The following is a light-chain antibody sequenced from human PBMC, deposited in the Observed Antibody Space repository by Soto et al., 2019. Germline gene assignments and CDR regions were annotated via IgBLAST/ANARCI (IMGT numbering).Light chain of an antibody. CDR2: EVS. Sequence: QAVVTQPASVSGSPGQSITISCTGTSNDVGGYISVSWYQHHPGKAPKVMIYEVSNRPSGVSNRFSGSKSGNTASLTISGLQADDEADYYCSSYTTSSLWVFGGGTKLTVL. J-gene: IGLJ3*02. CDR3: SSYTTSSLWV. CDR1: SNDVGGYIS. V-gene: IGLV2-14*01.